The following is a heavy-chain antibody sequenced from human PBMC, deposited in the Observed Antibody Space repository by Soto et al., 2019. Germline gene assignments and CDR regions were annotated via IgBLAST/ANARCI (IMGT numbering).Heavy chain of an antibody. V-gene: IGHV4-31*03. J-gene: IGHJ4*02. Sequence: SETLSLTCTVSGGSISSGGYYWSWIRQHPGKGLEWIGYIYYSGSTYYNPSLKSRVTISVDTSKNQFSLKLSSVTAADTAVYYCASTVVAARSPFGDYWGQGTLVTVSS. CDR3: ASTVVAARSPFGDY. CDR1: GGSISSGGYY. D-gene: IGHD2-15*01. CDR2: IYYSGST.